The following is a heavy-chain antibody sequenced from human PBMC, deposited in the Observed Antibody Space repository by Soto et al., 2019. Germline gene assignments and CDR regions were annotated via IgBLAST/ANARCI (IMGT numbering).Heavy chain of an antibody. V-gene: IGHV3-33*01. CDR2: IWSDGSNK. CDR3: ARSYGDYERDFDL. Sequence: HPGGSLRLSCAASGFTFSSFGMHWVRQAPGKGLEWVAVIWSDGSNKHYADSVKGRFTISKDNSKNTLYLQMNSLRAEDTALYYCARSYGDYERDFDLWGQGTLVTVSS. CDR1: GFTFSSFG. D-gene: IGHD4-17*01. J-gene: IGHJ4*02.